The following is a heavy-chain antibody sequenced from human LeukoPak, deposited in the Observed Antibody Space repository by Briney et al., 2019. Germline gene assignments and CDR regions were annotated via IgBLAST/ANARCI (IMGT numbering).Heavy chain of an antibody. CDR1: GYTFTSYD. CDR3: AGGYYYDSSGYVNWFDP. J-gene: IGHJ5*02. CDR2: MNPNSGNT. D-gene: IGHD3-22*01. Sequence: ASVKVSCKASGYTFTSYDINWVRQATGQGLEWMGWMNPNSGNTGYAQKFQGRVTITRNTSISTAYMELSSLRSEDTAVYYCAGGYYYDSSGYVNWFDPWGQGTLVTVSS. V-gene: IGHV1-8*03.